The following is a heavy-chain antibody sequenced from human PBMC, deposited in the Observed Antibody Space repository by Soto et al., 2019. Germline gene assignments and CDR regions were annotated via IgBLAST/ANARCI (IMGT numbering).Heavy chain of an antibody. CDR2: ISAYNGNT. J-gene: IGHJ6*03. Sequence: ASVKVSCKASGYTFTSYGISWVRQAPGQGLEWMGWISAYNGNTNYAQKFQGRVTITADKSTSTAYMELSSLRSEDTAVYYCARDRYYGSGMYDAYYYYYYMDVWGKGTTVTVSS. CDR1: GYTFTSYG. V-gene: IGHV1-18*01. CDR3: ARDRYYGSGMYDAYYYYYYMDV. D-gene: IGHD3-10*01.